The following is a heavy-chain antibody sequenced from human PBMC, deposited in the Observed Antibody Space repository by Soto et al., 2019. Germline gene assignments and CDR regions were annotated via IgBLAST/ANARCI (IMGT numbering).Heavy chain of an antibody. D-gene: IGHD2-2*01. V-gene: IGHV4-4*02. CDR2: IYHSGST. Sequence: QVQLQESGPGLVKPSGTLSLTCAVSGGSISSRNWWSWVRQPPGKGLEWIGEIYHSGSTNYNPSLKSRVTISVDTSKNQFSLQLSSVTAADTAVYYCARVVGGYYYGMDVWGQGTTVTVSS. CDR3: ARVVGGYYYGMDV. CDR1: GGSISSRNW. J-gene: IGHJ6*02.